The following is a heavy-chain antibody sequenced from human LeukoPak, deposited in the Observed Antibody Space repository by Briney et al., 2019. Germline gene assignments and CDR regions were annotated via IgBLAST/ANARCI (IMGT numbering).Heavy chain of an antibody. CDR1: GDSVSSNSAA. CDR2: TYYRSTWYN. Sequence: SQTLSLTCVISGDSVSSNSAAWDWIRQSPSRGLEWLGRTYYRSTWYNDYAGSVKSRVAINPDSAKNQFSLHLSSVTPEDTAVYYCARGPNMVRGVFNDYWGQGTLVTVSS. CDR3: ARGPNMVRGVFNDY. D-gene: IGHD3-10*01. V-gene: IGHV6-1*01. J-gene: IGHJ4*02.